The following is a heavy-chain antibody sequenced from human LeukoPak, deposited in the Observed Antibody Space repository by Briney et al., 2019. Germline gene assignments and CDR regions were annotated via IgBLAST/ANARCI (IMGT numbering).Heavy chain of an antibody. CDR1: GFTFSNYA. V-gene: IGHV3-23*01. CDR3: AKDGGGYCNNSSC. J-gene: IGHJ4*02. D-gene: IGHD2-2*01. CDR2: IRDSGDKT. Sequence: GGSLRLSCAASGFTFSNYAMSWVRQAPGKGLECVSAIRDSGDKTDYADSVRGRFTIYRDNSKDTLYLQMNSLGAADTAVYYCAKDGGGYCNNSSCWGQGTLVTVSS.